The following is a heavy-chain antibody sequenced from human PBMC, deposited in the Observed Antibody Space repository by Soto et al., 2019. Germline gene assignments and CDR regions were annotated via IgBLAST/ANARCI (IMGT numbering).Heavy chain of an antibody. Sequence: GGSLRLSCAASGFTFSSYGMHWVRQAPGKGLEWVQFISYDGSNKYYADSVKVRFTISRDNSNNTLYLQMNSLRAEDTAVYYCAKDRIRSGWLPQLPDXWGQGTLVTVSX. J-gene: IGHJ4*02. CDR1: GFTFSSYG. CDR3: AKDRIRSGWLPQLPDX. V-gene: IGHV3-30*18. CDR2: ISYDGSNK. D-gene: IGHD5-12*01.